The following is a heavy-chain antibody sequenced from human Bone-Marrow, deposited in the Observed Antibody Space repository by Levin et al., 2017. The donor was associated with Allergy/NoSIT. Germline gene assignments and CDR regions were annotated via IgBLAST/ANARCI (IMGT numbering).Heavy chain of an antibody. CDR2: IHYSGTT. V-gene: IGHV4-59*11. D-gene: IGHD1-14*01. CDR3: GRDRSIKNQDGDFWYYGMDV. J-gene: IGHJ6*02. CDR1: GGSISGHH. Sequence: SETLSLTCTVSGGSISGHHWSWIRQPPGKGLEWIGNIHYSGTTKYNPSLKSRVTISVDTSKNQFALKLSTVTAADTAVYYCGRDRSIKNQDGDFWYYGMDVWGQGTTVSVSS.